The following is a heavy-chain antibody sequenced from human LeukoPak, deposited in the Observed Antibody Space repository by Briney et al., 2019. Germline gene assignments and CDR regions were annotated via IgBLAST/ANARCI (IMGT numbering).Heavy chain of an antibody. CDR3: ARDVIAAPGTSDY. D-gene: IGHD6-13*01. CDR2: IYYSGST. V-gene: IGHV4-39*07. J-gene: IGHJ4*02. Sequence: SETLSLTCTVSGGSISSSSYYWGWIRQPPGKGLEWIGSIYYSGSTYYNPSLKSRVTISVDTSKNQFSLKLSSETAADTAVYYCARDVIAAPGTSDYWGQGALVTVSS. CDR1: GGSISSSSYY.